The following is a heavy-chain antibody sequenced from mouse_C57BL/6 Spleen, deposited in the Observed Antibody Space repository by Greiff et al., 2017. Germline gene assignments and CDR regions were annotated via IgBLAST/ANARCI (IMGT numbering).Heavy chain of an antibody. J-gene: IGHJ1*03. Sequence: VQLQQSGPELVKPGASVKISCKASGYSFTSYYIHWVKQRPGQGLEWIGWIYPGSGNTKYNEKFKGKATLTADTSSSTAYMQISSLSSEDSAVYYGARENFRNGGYFDVWGTGTTLTVSS. V-gene: IGHV1-66*01. CDR2: IYPGSGNT. CDR3: ARENFRNGGYFDV. CDR1: GYSFTSYY.